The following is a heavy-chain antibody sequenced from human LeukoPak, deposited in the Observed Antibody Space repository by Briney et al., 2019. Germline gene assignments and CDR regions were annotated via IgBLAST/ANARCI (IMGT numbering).Heavy chain of an antibody. Sequence: PSETLSLTCTVSGGSISSYYWSRIRQPPGKGLEWIGYIYYSGSTNYNPSLKSRVTISVDTSKNQFSLKLSSVTAADTAVYYCARWLGYFDYWGQGTLVTVSS. CDR1: GGSISSYY. D-gene: IGHD6-19*01. J-gene: IGHJ4*02. V-gene: IGHV4-59*01. CDR3: ARWLGYFDY. CDR2: IYYSGST.